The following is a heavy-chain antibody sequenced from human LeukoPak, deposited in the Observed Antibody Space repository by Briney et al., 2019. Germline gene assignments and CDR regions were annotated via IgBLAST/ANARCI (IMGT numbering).Heavy chain of an antibody. Sequence: GGPLRLSCAASGFIFSNYGVSWVRQAPGKGLEWISAITGSGDRTSYADSVKGRFIISRDNSKNTLYLQMSSLRAEDTAVYYCAKREPTFIGFDTWGQGTMVTVSS. D-gene: IGHD1-14*01. CDR2: ITGSGDRT. CDR3: AKREPTFIGFDT. CDR1: GFIFSNYG. J-gene: IGHJ3*02. V-gene: IGHV3-23*01.